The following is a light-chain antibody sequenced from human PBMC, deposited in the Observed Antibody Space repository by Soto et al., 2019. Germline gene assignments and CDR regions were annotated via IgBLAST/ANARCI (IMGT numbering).Light chain of an antibody. CDR1: QDINNY. CDR3: QQFDDLTFI. J-gene: IGKJ5*01. V-gene: IGKV1-33*01. CDR2: DAS. Sequence: DIKLTQSPSSLSATIGARVTITCQASQDINNYLNWYQKKPGKAPELLIFDASDLQTGVPTRFSGSGSGTDFTLTITNLQPEDIATYYCQQFDDLTFIFGQGTRLEI.